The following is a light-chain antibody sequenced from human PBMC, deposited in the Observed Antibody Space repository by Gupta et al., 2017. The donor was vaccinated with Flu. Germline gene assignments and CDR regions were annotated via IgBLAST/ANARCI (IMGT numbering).Light chain of an antibody. CDR1: SSDVGGYNY. J-gene: IGLJ3*02. CDR3: CSYAGTYTWV. Sequence: QSALTQPRSVFGSPAQSVTISCTGTSSDVGGYNYVSWYQQHPGKAPKLMIYDVTKRPSGVPDRFSCSKSGNSASLTISGLQAEDEADYYCCSYAGTYTWVFGGGTRLTVL. CDR2: DVT. V-gene: IGLV2-11*01.